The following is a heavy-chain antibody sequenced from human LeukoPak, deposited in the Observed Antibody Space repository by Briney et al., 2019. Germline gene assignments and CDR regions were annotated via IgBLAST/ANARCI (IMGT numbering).Heavy chain of an antibody. D-gene: IGHD3-22*01. CDR2: ISSSGSTT. CDR1: GFTFSAYE. V-gene: IGHV3-48*03. J-gene: IGHJ4*02. CDR3: ARSYYDLRKVFYFDY. Sequence: GGSLRLSCAASGFTFSAYEMNWVRQAPGKGLEWVSYISSSGSTTYYADSVKGRFTISRDNAKNSLHLQMNSLRAEDTAVYYCARSYYDLRKVFYFDYWGQGTLVTVSS.